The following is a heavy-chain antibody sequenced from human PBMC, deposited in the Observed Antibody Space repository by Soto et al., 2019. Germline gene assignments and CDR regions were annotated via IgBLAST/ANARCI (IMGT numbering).Heavy chain of an antibody. J-gene: IGHJ5*02. Sequence: GASVKVSCKASGYTFTSYGISWVRQATGQGLEWMGWMNPNSANTGYAQKFQGRVSMTRDTSINTAYMELSSLRSEDTAIYYCARMATSGTLNWFDPWGQGTLVTVSS. V-gene: IGHV1-8*02. CDR1: GYTFTSYG. D-gene: IGHD1-26*01. CDR3: ARMATSGTLNWFDP. CDR2: MNPNSANT.